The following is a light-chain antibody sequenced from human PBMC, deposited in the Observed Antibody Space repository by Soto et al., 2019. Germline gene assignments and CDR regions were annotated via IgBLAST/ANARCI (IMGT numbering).Light chain of an antibody. CDR3: QHRSNWPPIS. CDR2: DTS. V-gene: IGKV3-11*01. J-gene: IGKJ5*01. Sequence: EIVLTQSPAPLSLSPGERATLSCRARPSVRSYLAWYQQKPGQAPRLLIYDTSNRATGIPARFSGSGSGTDFNLTISSLEPEDFAVYYCQHRSNWPPISFGQGTRLEIK. CDR1: PSVRSY.